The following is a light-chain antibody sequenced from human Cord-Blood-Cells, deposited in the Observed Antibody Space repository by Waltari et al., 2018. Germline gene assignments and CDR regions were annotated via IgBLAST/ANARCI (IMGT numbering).Light chain of an antibody. V-gene: IGKV1-39*01. CDR1: QSISNY. CDR2: AAS. CDR3: QQSYSTPYT. Sequence: DLQITMSRTYRSAPVRDRVNITCRASQSISNYLNWYQQKPGKAPKLLIYAASNLESGVPSRFSGSGSGTDFTLTISSLQPEDIVTYYCQQSYSTPYTFGQGTKLEIK. J-gene: IGKJ2*01.